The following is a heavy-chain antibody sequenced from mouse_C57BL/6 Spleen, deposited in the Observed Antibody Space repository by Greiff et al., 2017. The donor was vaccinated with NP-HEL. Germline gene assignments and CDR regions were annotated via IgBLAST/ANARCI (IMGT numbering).Heavy chain of an antibody. J-gene: IGHJ1*03. CDR1: GYTFTNYW. D-gene: IGHD6-1*01. CDR3: ARACSRDFDV. Sequence: LQASGAELAKSGASVKLSCKASGYTFTNYWMHWVKQRPGQGLEWIGYINPSSNYTKYNQKFKDKATLTADKSSSTAYMQLSSLTYEDSAVYYCARACSRDFDVWGTGTTVTVSS. CDR2: INPSSNYT. V-gene: IGHV1-7*01.